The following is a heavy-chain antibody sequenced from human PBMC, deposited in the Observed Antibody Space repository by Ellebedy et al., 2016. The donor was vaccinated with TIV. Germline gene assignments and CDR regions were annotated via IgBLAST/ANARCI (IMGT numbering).Heavy chain of an antibody. J-gene: IGHJ6*03. Sequence: GESLKISXAASGFTFSSYAMSWVRQAPGKGLEWVSAIGGSGSSTYYADSVKGRFTISRDNSKKTLYLQMNSLRAEDTAVYYCAKDSKDDFWSGYPFTYYYYYYMDVWGKGTTVTVSS. CDR1: GFTFSSYA. D-gene: IGHD3-3*01. V-gene: IGHV3-23*01. CDR2: IGGSGSST. CDR3: AKDSKDDFWSGYPFTYYYYYYMDV.